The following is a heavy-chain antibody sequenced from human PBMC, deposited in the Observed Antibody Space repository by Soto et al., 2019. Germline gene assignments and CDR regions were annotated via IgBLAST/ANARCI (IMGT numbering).Heavy chain of an antibody. V-gene: IGHV1-46*03. J-gene: IGHJ4*02. CDR1: GYTFTSYY. CDR2: INPSGGST. CDR3: ARSNRRTATNWNSYYFDY. D-gene: IGHD1-7*01. Sequence: ASVKVSCKASGYTFTSYYMHWVRQAPGQGLEWMGIINPSGGSTSYAQKFQGRVTMTRDTSTSTVYMELSSLRSEDTAVYYCARSNRRTATNWNSYYFDYWGQGTLVTVSS.